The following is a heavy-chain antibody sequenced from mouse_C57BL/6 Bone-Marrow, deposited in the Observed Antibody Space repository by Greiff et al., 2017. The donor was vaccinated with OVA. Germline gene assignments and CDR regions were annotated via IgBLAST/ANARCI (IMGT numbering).Heavy chain of an antibody. V-gene: IGHV1-81*01. CDR3: ARRDYYGSPLDY. CDR1: GYTFTSSG. D-gene: IGHD1-1*01. CDR2: IYPRSGNT. Sequence: QVQLQQSGAELARPGASVKLSCKASGYTFTSSGISWVKQRTGQGLAWIGEIYPRSGNTYYNEKFKGKATLTADKSSSTAYMELRSLTSEVSAVYCCARRDYYGSPLDYWGQGTTLTVSS. J-gene: IGHJ2*01.